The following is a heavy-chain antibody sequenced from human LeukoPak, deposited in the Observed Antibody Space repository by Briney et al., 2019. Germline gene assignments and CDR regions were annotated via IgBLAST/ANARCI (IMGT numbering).Heavy chain of an antibody. CDR3: AVTSGWIRY. CDR2: IWYDGSNK. CDR1: GFTFSRHG. D-gene: IGHD6-19*01. V-gene: IGHV3-33*01. Sequence: GGSLRLSCTASGFTFSRHGMHWVRQAPGKGLAWVAVIWYDGSNKYYADSVKGRFTISRDNSKNSLYLQMNSLRVEDMAVYYCAVTSGWIRYWGQGTLVTVSS. J-gene: IGHJ4*02.